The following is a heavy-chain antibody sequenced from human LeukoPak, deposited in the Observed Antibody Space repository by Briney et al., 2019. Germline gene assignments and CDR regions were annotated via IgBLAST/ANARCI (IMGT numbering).Heavy chain of an antibody. D-gene: IGHD3-10*01. CDR2: IIPIFGTA. V-gene: IGHV1-69*05. J-gene: IGHJ4*02. CDR3: ARSARYYYGSGSYYPPLYYFDY. CDR1: GGTLSSYA. Sequence: SVKVSCKASGGTLSSYAISWVRQAPGQGLEWMGGIIPIFGTANYAQKFQGRVTITTDESTSTAYMELSSLRSEDTAVYYCARSARYYYGSGSYYPPLYYFDYWGQGTLVTVSS.